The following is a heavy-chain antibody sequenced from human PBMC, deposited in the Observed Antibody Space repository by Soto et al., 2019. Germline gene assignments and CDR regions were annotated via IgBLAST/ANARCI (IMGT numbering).Heavy chain of an antibody. CDR1: GFTFSSYG. D-gene: IGHD5-12*01. V-gene: IGHV3-30*18. CDR3: AKAFEPIVATIDQGDY. CDR2: ISYDGSNK. Sequence: GGSLRLSCAASGFTFSSYGMHWVRQAPGKGLEWVAVISYDGSNKYYADSVKGRFTISRDNSKNTLYLQMNSLRAEDTAVYYCAKAFEPIVATIDQGDYWGQGTLVTVSS. J-gene: IGHJ4*02.